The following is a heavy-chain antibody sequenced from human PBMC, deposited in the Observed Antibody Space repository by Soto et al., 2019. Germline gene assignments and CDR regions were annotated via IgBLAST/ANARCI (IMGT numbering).Heavy chain of an antibody. CDR1: GGSISSGDDY. CDR3: ARGVVVTARTRYYYSGMDV. Sequence: SETLSLTCTVSGGSISSGDDYWSLIRQPPGKGLEWIGYIYYSGSTYYNPSLKSRVTISVDTSKNQFSLKLSSVTAADTAVYYCARGVVVTARTRYYYSGMDVWGQGTTVTVSS. CDR2: IYYSGST. V-gene: IGHV4-30-4*01. D-gene: IGHD2-21*02. J-gene: IGHJ6*02.